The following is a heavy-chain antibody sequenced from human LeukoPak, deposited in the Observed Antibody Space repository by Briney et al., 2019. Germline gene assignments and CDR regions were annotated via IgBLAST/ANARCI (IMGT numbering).Heavy chain of an antibody. V-gene: IGHV5-51*01. Sequence: GESLKISCQTSGYVFATYWIGWVRQTPEKGLEWMGVIFPGDSDTRYSPSFEGQVTIFVGKSIYTAYLQWHNLRASDTAVYYCARHDYAPDFWGQGTLVTVSS. CDR3: ARHDYAPDF. D-gene: IGHD4-17*01. CDR1: GYVFATYW. J-gene: IGHJ4*02. CDR2: IFPGDSDT.